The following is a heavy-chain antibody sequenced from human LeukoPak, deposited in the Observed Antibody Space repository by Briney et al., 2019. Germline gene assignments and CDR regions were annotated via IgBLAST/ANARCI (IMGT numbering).Heavy chain of an antibody. CDR1: GAPISTYY. Sequence: SETLSLTCTVSGAPISTYYWSWIRQPPGKGLEWIGYVYNSGNTYYNPSLNSRASISEDTSKNQPSLKVNSVTAADTAVYYCARHPGVGANDTFDLWGQGTMVTISS. CDR3: ARHPGVGANDTFDL. J-gene: IGHJ3*01. D-gene: IGHD1-26*01. V-gene: IGHV4-59*08. CDR2: VYNSGNT.